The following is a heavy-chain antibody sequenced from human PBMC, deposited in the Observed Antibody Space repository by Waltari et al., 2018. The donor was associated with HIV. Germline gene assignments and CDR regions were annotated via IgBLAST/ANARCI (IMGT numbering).Heavy chain of an antibody. Sequence: QVQLQQWGTGLLKPSGTLSLRCAIYGTSFSGYYWSWIRQTPALGLEWIGEVRHSADTNYNPSFAGRVSISADVSKNQLSLNLTSLTAADTGVYFCARGSQHHDHWGQGTPVTVSS. J-gene: IGHJ5*02. CDR2: VRHSADT. V-gene: IGHV4-34*01. CDR3: ARGSQHHDH. CDR1: GTSFSGYY.